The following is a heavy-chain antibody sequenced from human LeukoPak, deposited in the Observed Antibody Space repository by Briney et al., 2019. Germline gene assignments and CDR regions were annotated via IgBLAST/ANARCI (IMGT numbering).Heavy chain of an antibody. D-gene: IGHD3-10*01. CDR2: VSNGGLI. CDR3: ARGTPLLWFGELLYHFYMDV. V-gene: IGHV4-38-2*01. J-gene: IGHJ6*03. Sequence: PSETLSLTCAVSGYSISSGHLWAWIRQAPGKGLEWLGSVSNGGLIYYNPSLKSRVTISVDTSKNQFSLKLSSVTAADTAVYYCARGTPLLWFGELLYHFYMDVWGKGTTVTVSS. CDR1: GYSISSGHL.